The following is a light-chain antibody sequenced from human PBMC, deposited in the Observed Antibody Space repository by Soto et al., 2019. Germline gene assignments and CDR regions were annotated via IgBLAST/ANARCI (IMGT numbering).Light chain of an antibody. CDR1: QDIRNY. Sequence: DIQMTQSPSSLSASVGDRVTIICRASQDIRNYLNWYQQKPGKAPKLLIYDASNLETGVPSRFSGDGSGTDFTFTISSLQPEDIATYYCQQFDNVPFTFGPGTKVDIK. V-gene: IGKV1-33*01. J-gene: IGKJ3*01. CDR3: QQFDNVPFT. CDR2: DAS.